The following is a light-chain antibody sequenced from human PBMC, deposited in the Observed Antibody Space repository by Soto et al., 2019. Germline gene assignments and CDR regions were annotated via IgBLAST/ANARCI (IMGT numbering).Light chain of an antibody. CDR2: KAS. CDR3: QQYNSHSSYT. V-gene: IGKV1-5*03. J-gene: IGKJ2*01. CDR1: QSISSW. Sequence: DIQMTQSPSTLSASVGDRVTITCRASQSISSWLAWYQQKPGKAPKLLIYKASSLGSGVTSRFSGSGSGTEFTLTSSSLQPDDFAIYYCQQYNSHSSYTCGQRTEMEIK.